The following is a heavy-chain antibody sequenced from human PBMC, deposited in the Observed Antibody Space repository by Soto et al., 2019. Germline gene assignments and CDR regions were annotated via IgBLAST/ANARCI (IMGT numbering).Heavy chain of an antibody. V-gene: IGHV1-3*01. D-gene: IGHD1-26*01. CDR2: INAGNGNT. J-gene: IGHJ4*02. CDR3: ARSGSIVGATITDY. Sequence: GASVKVSYKASGYTFTDYGMYWVRQAPGQRLEWMGWINAGNGNTKYSQKFQGRVTITRDTSATTAYMELSSLRSEDTAMYYCARSGSIVGATITDYWGQGTLVTVSS. CDR1: GYTFTDYG.